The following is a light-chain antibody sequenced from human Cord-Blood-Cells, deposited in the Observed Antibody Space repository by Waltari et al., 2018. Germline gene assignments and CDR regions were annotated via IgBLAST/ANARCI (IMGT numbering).Light chain of an antibody. CDR1: QGISSY. CDR2: AAS. CDR3: QQYYSYPRT. Sequence: ASTGDRVTITCRASQGISSYLAWYQQKPGKAPKLLIYAASTLQSGVPSRFSGSGSGTDFTLTISCLQSEDFATYYCQQYYSYPRTFGPGTKVDIK. J-gene: IGKJ3*01. V-gene: IGKV1-8*01.